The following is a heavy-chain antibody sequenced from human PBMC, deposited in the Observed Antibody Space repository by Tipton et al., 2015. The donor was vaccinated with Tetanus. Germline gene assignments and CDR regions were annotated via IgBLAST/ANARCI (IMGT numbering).Heavy chain of an antibody. CDR2: IYPGDSDT. CDR1: GYNFNLYW. CDR3: ARRLGPYTGDQIWHFDL. V-gene: IGHV5-51*01. D-gene: IGHD7-27*01. J-gene: IGHJ2*01. Sequence: KPGESLKISCQGSGYNFNLYWIAWVRQMPGKGLEWMGIIYPGDSDTTYSPSFQGQVTISADRSISTAYLQWSSLKASDTAVFFCARRLGPYTGDQIWHFDLWGRGTLVTVSS.